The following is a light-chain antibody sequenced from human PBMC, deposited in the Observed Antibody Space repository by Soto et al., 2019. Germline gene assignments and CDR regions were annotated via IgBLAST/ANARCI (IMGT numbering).Light chain of an antibody. J-gene: IGKJ5*01. Sequence: EIVLTQSPGTLSLSPGERATLSCRASQSVSSSYLAWYQQKPGQAPRLLIYGASSRATGIPDRFSGSGSGTDFTLFISRLEPEDFAVYYCQQYGSSPFGQGTRLEIK. CDR3: QQYGSSP. V-gene: IGKV3-20*01. CDR1: QSVSSSY. CDR2: GAS.